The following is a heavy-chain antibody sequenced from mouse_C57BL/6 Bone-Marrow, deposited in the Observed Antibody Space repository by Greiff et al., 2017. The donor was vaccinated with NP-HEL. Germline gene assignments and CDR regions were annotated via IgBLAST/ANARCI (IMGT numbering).Heavy chain of an antibody. CDR2: IYPGGGYT. D-gene: IGHD2-5*01. J-gene: IGHJ4*01. CDR1: GYTFTNYW. V-gene: IGHV1-63*01. CDR3: ARSNYVSAAMDY. Sequence: QVQLQQSGAELVRPGTSVKKSCKASGYTFTNYWIGWAKQRPGHGLEWIGDIYPGGGYTNYNEKFKGKATLTADKSSSTAYMQFSSLTSEDSAIYYCARSNYVSAAMDYWGQGTSVTVSS.